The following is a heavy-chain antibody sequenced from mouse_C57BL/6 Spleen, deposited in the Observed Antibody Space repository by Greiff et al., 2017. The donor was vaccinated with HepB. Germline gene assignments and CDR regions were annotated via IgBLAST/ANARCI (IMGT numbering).Heavy chain of an antibody. CDR1: GFTFSSYG. CDR3: ARRGDSSGYYAMDY. J-gene: IGHJ4*01. CDR2: ISSGGSYT. D-gene: IGHD3-2*02. Sequence: EVQLVESGGDLVKPGGSLKLSCAASGFTFSSYGMSWVRQTPDKRLEWVATISSGGSYTYYPDSVKGRFTISRDNAKNTLYLQMSSLKSEDTAMYYCARRGDSSGYYAMDYWGQGTSVTVSS. V-gene: IGHV5-6*01.